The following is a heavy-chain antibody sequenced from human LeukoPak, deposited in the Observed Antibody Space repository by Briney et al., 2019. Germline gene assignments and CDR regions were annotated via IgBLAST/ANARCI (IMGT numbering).Heavy chain of an antibody. CDR2: IYHTGST. CDR3: ATHTYDFCNTHAY. J-gene: IGHJ4*02. CDR1: GGSISSSTHY. V-gene: IGHV4-39*01. Sequence: SETLSLTCTVSGGSISSSTHYWGWIRQPPGKGLEWIGSIYHTGSTYYNPSLKSRVTISVDTSKDLFSLRLSAVTAADTAVYYCATHTYDFCNTHAYWGQGTLVTVSS. D-gene: IGHD2/OR15-2a*01.